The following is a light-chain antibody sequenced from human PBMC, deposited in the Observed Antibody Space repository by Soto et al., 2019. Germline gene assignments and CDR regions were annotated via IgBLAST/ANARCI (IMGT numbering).Light chain of an antibody. CDR1: SSDVGKYNL. J-gene: IGLJ2*01. CDR2: EDI. Sequence: QSALTQPASVSGSPGQSITISCTGSSSDVGKYNLVSWYQHHPGKAPKLMIYEDIEWPSGVSNRFSGSKSGNTASLTISGLQTEDEADYYCCSYAGGTSVVFGGGTKLTVL. V-gene: IGLV2-23*01. CDR3: CSYAGGTSVV.